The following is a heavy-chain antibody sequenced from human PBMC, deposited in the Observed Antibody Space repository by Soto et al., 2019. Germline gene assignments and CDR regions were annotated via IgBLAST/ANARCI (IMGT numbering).Heavy chain of an antibody. D-gene: IGHD3-10*01. V-gene: IGHV4-39*01. J-gene: IGHJ5*02. CDR3: ARREVLLWFGELYNWFDR. Sequence: QLQLQESGPGLVKPSETLSLTCTVSGGSISSSSYYWGWIRQPPGKGLEWIGSIYYSGSTYYNPSLKSRFTISVDTSKNQFSLKLSSVTAADTAVYYCARREVLLWFGELYNWFDRWGQGTLVTVSS. CDR2: IYYSGST. CDR1: GGSISSSSYY.